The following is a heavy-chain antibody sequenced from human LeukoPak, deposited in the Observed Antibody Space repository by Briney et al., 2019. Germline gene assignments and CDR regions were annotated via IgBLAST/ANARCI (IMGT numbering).Heavy chain of an antibody. J-gene: IGHJ5*02. CDR2: ISAYNGNT. CDR1: GYTFTSYG. D-gene: IGHD3-10*01. V-gene: IGHV1-18*04. CDR3: ARDPGSGSQFPYWFDP. Sequence: ASVKVSCKASGYTFTSYGISWVRQAPGQGLEWMGWISAYNGNTNYAQKLQGRVTMTTDTSTSTAYMELRSLRSDDTAVYYCARDPGSGSQFPYWFDPWGQGTLVTVSS.